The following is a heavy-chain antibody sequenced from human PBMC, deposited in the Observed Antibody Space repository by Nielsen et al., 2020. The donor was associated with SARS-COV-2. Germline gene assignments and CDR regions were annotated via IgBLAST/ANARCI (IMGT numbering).Heavy chain of an antibody. D-gene: IGHD1-26*01. V-gene: IGHV1-69*13. J-gene: IGHJ3*02. CDR2: IIPIFGTA. Sequence: SVKVSCKASGGTFSSYAISWVRQAPGQGLEWMGGIIPIFGTANYVQKFQGRVTITADESTSTAYMELSSLRSEDTAVYYCARDTTREPYAFDIWGQGTMVTVSS. CDR1: GGTFSSYA. CDR3: ARDTTREPYAFDI.